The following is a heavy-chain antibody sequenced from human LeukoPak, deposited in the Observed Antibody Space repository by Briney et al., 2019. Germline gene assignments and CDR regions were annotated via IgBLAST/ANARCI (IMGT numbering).Heavy chain of an antibody. Sequence: GGSLRLSCAASGFTFSSYSMNWVRQAPGKGLEWVSYISSSSSTIYYADSVKGRFTISRDNAKNSLYLQMNSLRAEDTAVYYCATLTSTYSSSSEGSTWGQGTLVTVSS. CDR2: ISSSSSTI. CDR1: GFTFSSYS. J-gene: IGHJ5*02. CDR3: ATLTSTYSSSSEGST. V-gene: IGHV3-48*01. D-gene: IGHD6-6*01.